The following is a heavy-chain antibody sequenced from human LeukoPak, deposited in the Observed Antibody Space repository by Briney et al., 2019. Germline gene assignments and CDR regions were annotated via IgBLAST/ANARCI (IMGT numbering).Heavy chain of an antibody. Sequence: SVKVSCKASGGTFSSYAISWVRPAPGQGLEWMGRIIPIFGIANYAQKFQGRVTTTADKSTSTAYMELSSVRSEDTAVYYCARDGDSPINSGSYYNWFDPWGQGTLVTVSS. D-gene: IGHD3-10*01. V-gene: IGHV1-69*04. CDR1: GGTFSSYA. J-gene: IGHJ5*02. CDR2: IIPIFGIA. CDR3: ARDGDSPINSGSYYNWFDP.